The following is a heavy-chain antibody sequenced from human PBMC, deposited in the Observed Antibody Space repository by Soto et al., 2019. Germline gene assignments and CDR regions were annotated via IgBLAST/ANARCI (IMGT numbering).Heavy chain of an antibody. CDR1: GGYFSSLS. CDR2: TIPNFGTA. D-gene: IGHD3-9*01. J-gene: IGHJ1*01. CDR3: ARGCGHSDSTGYYMYFDV. V-gene: IGHV1-69*01. Sequence: QVQLVQSGAEVKKPGSSVKLSCQASGGYFSSLSISWLRQAPGQGLEWMGGTIPNFGTADYAQKFQGRVTLTADEKTRRVYMELTRLPSDDAAIYYCARGCGHSDSTGYYMYFDVWGQGTLVTVS.